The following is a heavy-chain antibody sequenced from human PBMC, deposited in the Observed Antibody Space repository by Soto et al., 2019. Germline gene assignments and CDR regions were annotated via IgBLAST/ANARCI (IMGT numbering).Heavy chain of an antibody. CDR3: ARVGSSGWSFSVFDI. J-gene: IGHJ3*02. V-gene: IGHV1-2*04. D-gene: IGHD6-19*01. CDR1: GYTFTGYY. Sequence: ASVKVSCKASGYTFTGYYMRWVRQANGQGLEWMGWINPNSGGTNYAQKFQGWVTMTRDTSISTAYMELSRLRSDDTAVYYCARVGSSGWSFSVFDIWGQGTTVTVSS. CDR2: INPNSGGT.